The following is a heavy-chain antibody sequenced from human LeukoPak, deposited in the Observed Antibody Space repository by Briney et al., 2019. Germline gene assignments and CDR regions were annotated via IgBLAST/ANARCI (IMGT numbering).Heavy chain of an antibody. V-gene: IGHV4-4*07. D-gene: IGHD6-19*01. CDR3: ARGLVGIAVAGTVDDY. Sequence: SETLSLTCTVSGGSISGYYWSWIRQPAGKGLEWIGSIYTSGSTNYNPSLKSRVTISVDTSKNQFSLKLSSVTAADTAVYYCARGLVGIAVAGTVDDYWGQGTLVTVSS. CDR2: IYTSGST. J-gene: IGHJ4*02. CDR1: GGSISGYY.